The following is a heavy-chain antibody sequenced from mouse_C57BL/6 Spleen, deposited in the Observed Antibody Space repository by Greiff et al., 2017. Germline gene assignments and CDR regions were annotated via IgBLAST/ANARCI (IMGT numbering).Heavy chain of an antibody. J-gene: IGHJ3*01. V-gene: IGHV1-54*01. CDR2: INPGSGGT. CDR1: GYAFTNYL. D-gene: IGHD2-1*01. CDR3: ARDEDGNYPFAY. Sequence: QVQLQQSGAELVRPGTSVKVSCKASGYAFTNYLIEWVKQRPGQGLEWIGVINPGSGGTNYNEKFKGKATLTAGKSSITAYMQLSSLTSEDSAVYFCARDEDGNYPFAYWGQGTLVTVSA.